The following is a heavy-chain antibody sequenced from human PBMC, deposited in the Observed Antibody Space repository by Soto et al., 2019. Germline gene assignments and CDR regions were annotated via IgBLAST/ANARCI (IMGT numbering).Heavy chain of an antibody. CDR1: GFSFSSYG. Sequence: GGSLRLSCAASGFSFSSYGMHWVRQAPGKGLEWVAVIWYDGSNKYYADSVKGRFTISRDNSKNTLYLQMNSLRAEDTAVYYCARDSGRTYYYDSSGYYDAFDIWGQGTMVTVSS. D-gene: IGHD3-22*01. CDR3: ARDSGRTYYYDSSGYYDAFDI. J-gene: IGHJ3*02. V-gene: IGHV3-33*08. CDR2: IWYDGSNK.